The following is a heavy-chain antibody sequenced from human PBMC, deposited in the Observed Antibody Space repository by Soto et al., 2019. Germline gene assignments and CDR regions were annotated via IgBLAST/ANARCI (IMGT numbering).Heavy chain of an antibody. V-gene: IGHV1-18*04. D-gene: IGHD3-22*01. CDR2: ISTWNDCK. CDR1: GYTFTSYG. Sequence: QVQLVQSGAEVKEPGASVKVSCKASGYTFTSYGFSWVRQAPGQGPEWMGWISTWNDCKTDAQKFRDRVTMTTDTSTSRAYMELRSLRSDDTAVYYCARLNSAYAVDYWGQGTLVTVSS. CDR3: ARLNSAYAVDY. J-gene: IGHJ4*02.